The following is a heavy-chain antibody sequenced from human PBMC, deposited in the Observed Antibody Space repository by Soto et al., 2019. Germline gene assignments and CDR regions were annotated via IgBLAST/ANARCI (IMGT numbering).Heavy chain of an antibody. CDR1: GYIFTSYW. D-gene: IGHD2-2*02. CDR3: ARQTYCSSTSCYTVDS. Sequence: GESLKISCKGSGYIFTSYWIGWVRQMPGKGLEWMGIIYLGDSDTRYSPSFQGQVTISADKSISTAYLQWSSLKASDTAMYYCARQTYCSSTSCYTVDSWGQGTLVTVSS. J-gene: IGHJ4*02. CDR2: IYLGDSDT. V-gene: IGHV5-51*01.